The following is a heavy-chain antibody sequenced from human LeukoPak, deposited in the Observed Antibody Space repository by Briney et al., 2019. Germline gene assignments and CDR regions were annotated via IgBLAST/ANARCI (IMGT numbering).Heavy chain of an antibody. D-gene: IGHD5-12*01. CDR3: ARDYSGYDAGDY. CDR2: ISSSSSYI. CDR1: GFTFSSYS. Sequence: GGSLRLSCAASGFTFSSYSMNWVRQAPGKGLEWVSSISSSSSYIYYADSVKGRFTISRDNAKNSLYLQMNSLRAEDTAVYYCARDYSGYDAGDYWGQGTLVTVSS. J-gene: IGHJ4*02. V-gene: IGHV3-21*01.